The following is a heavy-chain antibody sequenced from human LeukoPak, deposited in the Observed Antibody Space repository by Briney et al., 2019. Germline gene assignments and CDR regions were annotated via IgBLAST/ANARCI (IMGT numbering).Heavy chain of an antibody. J-gene: IGHJ6*03. CDR1: GFTLTGYY. V-gene: IGHV1-2*02. D-gene: IGHD2-2*01. CDR2: IKPNSGDT. Sequence: ASVKVSCKGSGFTLTGYYMHWVRQDPRQGLQWMGWIKPNSGDTDYAQKFQGRVTMTRDTSISTVYMELSSLRSDDTAVYYCARADSVRAGDYHYWYMDVWGKGTTVTVSS. CDR3: ARADSVRAGDYHYWYMDV.